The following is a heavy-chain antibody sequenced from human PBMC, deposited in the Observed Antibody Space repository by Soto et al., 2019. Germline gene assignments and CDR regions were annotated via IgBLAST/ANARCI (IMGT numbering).Heavy chain of an antibody. V-gene: IGHV4-39*01. CDR1: GGSISSSSYY. D-gene: IGHD2-2*01. CDR2: IYYSGNT. CDR3: ARHLKKGSTTMRGVDS. J-gene: IGHJ4*02. Sequence: QLQLQESGPGLVKPSETLSVTCTVSGGSISSSSYYWGWIRQPPGKGLEWVGNIYYSGNTYYNPSLKSPVTISADTAKNQFSLMLTSVTAADTAVYCCARHLKKGSTTMRGVDSWGQGILVAVSS.